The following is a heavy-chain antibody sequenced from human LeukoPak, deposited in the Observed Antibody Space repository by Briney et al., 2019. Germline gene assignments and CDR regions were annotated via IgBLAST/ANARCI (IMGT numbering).Heavy chain of an antibody. Sequence: GGSLRLSCAAAGFTFSSYGMHWVCQAPGKGLEWVVVIWYDGSNKYYADSVKGRFTISRDNSKNMLYLQINSLRAEDTAVYYCASAFGGVTQSPPGWFDPWGQGTLVTVSS. J-gene: IGHJ5*02. D-gene: IGHD2-21*02. V-gene: IGHV3-33*01. CDR3: ASAFGGVTQSPPGWFDP. CDR1: GFTFSSYG. CDR2: IWYDGSNK.